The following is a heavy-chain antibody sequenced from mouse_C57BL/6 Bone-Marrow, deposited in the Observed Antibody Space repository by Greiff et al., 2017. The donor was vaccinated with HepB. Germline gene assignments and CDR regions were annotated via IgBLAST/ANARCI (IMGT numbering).Heavy chain of an antibody. D-gene: IGHD2-12*01. CDR2: IRLKSDNYAT. CDR1: GFTFSNYW. Sequence: DVKLVESGGGLVQPGGSMKLSCVASGFTFSNYWMNWVRQSPEKGLEWVAQIRLKSDNYATHYAESVKGRFNISRDDSKNSVYLQMNNLRAEDTGIYYCTHTNYYAMDYWGQGTSVTVSS. V-gene: IGHV6-3*01. CDR3: THTNYYAMDY. J-gene: IGHJ4*01.